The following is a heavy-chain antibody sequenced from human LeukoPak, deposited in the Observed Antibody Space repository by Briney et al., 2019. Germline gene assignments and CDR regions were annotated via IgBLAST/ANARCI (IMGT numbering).Heavy chain of an antibody. CDR1: GFTFDDYA. V-gene: IGHV3-9*01. J-gene: IGHJ6*03. D-gene: IGHD5/OR15-5a*01. CDR2: ISWNSGSI. Sequence: GGSLRLSCAASGFTFDDYAMHWVRQAPGKGLEWVSGISWNSGSIGYADSVKGRFTISRDNAKNSLYLQMNSLRAEDTASYYCAKDISTRKEYYYYMDVWGKGTTVTVSS. CDR3: AKDISTRKEYYYYMDV.